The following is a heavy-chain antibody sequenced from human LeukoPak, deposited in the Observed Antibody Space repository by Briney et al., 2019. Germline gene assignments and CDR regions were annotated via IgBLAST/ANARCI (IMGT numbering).Heavy chain of an antibody. CDR3: ARTMVRGVINWFDP. J-gene: IGHJ5*02. Sequence: PGGSLRLSCAASGFTFSSYAMSWVRQAPGKGLEWVSYISSSGSTIYYADSVKGRFTISRDNAKNSLYLQMNSLRAEDTAVYYCARTMVRGVINWFDPWGQGTLVTVSS. D-gene: IGHD3-10*01. CDR2: ISSSGSTI. CDR1: GFTFSSYA. V-gene: IGHV3-48*04.